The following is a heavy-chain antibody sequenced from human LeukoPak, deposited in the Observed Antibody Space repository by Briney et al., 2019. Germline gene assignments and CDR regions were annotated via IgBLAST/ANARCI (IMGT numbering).Heavy chain of an antibody. V-gene: IGHV5-51*01. Sequence: GESLKISCKGSGYSFATYWIGWVRQMPGKGLEWMGIIYPGNSDIRYSPSFQSQVTISADRSISTAYLQWSSLKASDTAMYYCARHGDIFTYNWFDPWGQGTLVTVSS. CDR3: ARHGDIFTYNWFDP. CDR1: GYSFATYW. CDR2: IYPGNSDI. J-gene: IGHJ5*02. D-gene: IGHD3-9*01.